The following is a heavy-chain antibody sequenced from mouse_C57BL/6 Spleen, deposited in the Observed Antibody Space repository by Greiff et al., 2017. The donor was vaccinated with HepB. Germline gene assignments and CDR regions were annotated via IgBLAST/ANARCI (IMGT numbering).Heavy chain of an antibody. J-gene: IGHJ1*03. CDR2: IYPRSGNT. V-gene: IGHV1-81*01. CDR3: ARRGYYGSSYGYFGV. CDR1: GYTFTSYG. D-gene: IGHD1-1*01. Sequence: VQLQQSGAELARPGASVKLSCKASGYTFTSYGISWVKQRTGQGLEWIGEIYPRSGNTYYNEKFKGKATLTADKSSSTAYMELRSLTSEDSAVYFCARRGYYGSSYGYFGVWGTGPTVTVSS.